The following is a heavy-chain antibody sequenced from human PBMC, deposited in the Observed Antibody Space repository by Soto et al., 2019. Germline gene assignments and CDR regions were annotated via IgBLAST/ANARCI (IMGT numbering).Heavy chain of an antibody. J-gene: IGHJ6*02. CDR2: IIPVYGTP. CDR1: GGTFNKYA. D-gene: IGHD2-15*01. V-gene: IGHV1-69*01. CDR3: SIVTAYGMDV. Sequence: QVQLEQSGAEVKKPGPSLKVSCKATGGTFNKYAISWVRQAPGQGLEWMAGIIPVYGTPNYAQRFQDRVTIIADESTTPAYMEVNSLTSEDTAIYYCSIVTAYGMDVWGPGTTVIVSS.